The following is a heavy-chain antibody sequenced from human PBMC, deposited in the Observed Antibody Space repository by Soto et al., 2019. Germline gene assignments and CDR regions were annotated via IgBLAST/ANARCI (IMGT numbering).Heavy chain of an antibody. CDR2: ISGSGGST. CDR1: GFTFSSYA. J-gene: IGHJ4*02. V-gene: IGHV3-23*01. CDR3: AKTQQLVPFDY. Sequence: LSPSCPAPGFTFSSYAMSWVRQAPGKGLEWVSAISGSGGSTYYADSVKGRFTISRDNSKNTLYLQMDSLRAEDTAVYYCAKTQQLVPFDYWGQGTLVTVSS. D-gene: IGHD6-13*01.